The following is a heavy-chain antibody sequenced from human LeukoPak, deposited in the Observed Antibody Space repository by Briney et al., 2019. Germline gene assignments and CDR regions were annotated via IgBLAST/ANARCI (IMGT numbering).Heavy chain of an antibody. CDR1: GGSISSGDYY. D-gene: IGHD1-1*01. CDR2: IYYSGST. J-gene: IGHJ4*02. Sequence: SETLSLTCTVSGGSISSGDYYWNWIRQPPGKGLEWIGYIYYSGSTYYNPSLRSRVTISLDTSKTQFSLRLSSVTAADTAVYYCSRGLRGRSGYLFDSWGQGTLVTVSS. CDR3: SRGLRGRSGYLFDS. V-gene: IGHV4-30-4*01.